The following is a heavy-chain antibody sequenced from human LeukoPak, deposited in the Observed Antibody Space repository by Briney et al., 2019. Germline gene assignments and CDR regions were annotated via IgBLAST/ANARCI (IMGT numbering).Heavy chain of an antibody. CDR3: ARVYCGDDCFLADAFDI. J-gene: IGHJ3*02. D-gene: IGHD2-21*02. Sequence: ASVKVSCKASGYTFTSYDINWVRQATGQGLEWMGWMNPNSGNTGYAQKFQGRVTITRNTSISTAYMELSSLRSEDTAVYYCARVYCGDDCFLADAFDIWGQGTMVTVSS. V-gene: IGHV1-8*03. CDR2: MNPNSGNT. CDR1: GYTFTSYD.